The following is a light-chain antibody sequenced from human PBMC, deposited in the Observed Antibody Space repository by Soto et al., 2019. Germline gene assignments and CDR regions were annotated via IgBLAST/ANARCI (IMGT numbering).Light chain of an antibody. Sequence: QSALTQPASASGAPGQPIIISCTGTSSNDGGYNAVSWYQQHPGRAPKLMIYDVSNRPSGISNRFSGSKSGSTASLTISGLQAEDDADYYCSSYTRSSVYVFGAGTKVTVL. CDR2: DVS. CDR1: SSNDGGYNA. J-gene: IGLJ1*01. V-gene: IGLV2-14*01. CDR3: SSYTRSSVYV.